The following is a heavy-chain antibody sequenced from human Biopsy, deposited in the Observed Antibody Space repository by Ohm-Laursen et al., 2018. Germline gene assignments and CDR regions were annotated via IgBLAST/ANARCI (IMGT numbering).Heavy chain of an antibody. Sequence: TLSPTCSVSGGSLSTYYWSWIRQPAGKGLEWIGRISSSGSTNYNPSLKSRVTMSLDTSESRFSLELASVTAADTAVYYCARDSPSYADYPLDSWGPGILVTVS. J-gene: IGHJ4*02. D-gene: IGHD4-17*01. CDR1: GGSLSTYY. V-gene: IGHV4-4*07. CDR3: ARDSPSYADYPLDS. CDR2: ISSSGST.